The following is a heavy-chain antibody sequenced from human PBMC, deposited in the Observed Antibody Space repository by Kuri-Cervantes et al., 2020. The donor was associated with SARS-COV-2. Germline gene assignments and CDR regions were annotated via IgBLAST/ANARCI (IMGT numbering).Heavy chain of an antibody. CDR2: IYYSGST. CDR3: ARLFSPWSVVGDY. J-gene: IGHJ4*02. CDR1: GDSIRSSSYY. V-gene: IGHV4-39*01. D-gene: IGHD1-1*01. Sequence: SKILTPTFTVPGDSIRSSSYYWGWIRQPPGKGLEWIGTIYYSGSTDYNPSLKSRVTISVDTSKNQFSLKLRSVTATDTAVYYCARLFSPWSVVGDYWGQGTLVTVSS.